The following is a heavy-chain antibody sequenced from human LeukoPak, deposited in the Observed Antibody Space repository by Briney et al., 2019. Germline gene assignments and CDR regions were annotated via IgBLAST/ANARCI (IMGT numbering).Heavy chain of an antibody. CDR3: AKVLRYFDWLSHLFDY. V-gene: IGHV3-43*02. Sequence: GGSLRLSCAASGFTFDDYAMHWVRQAPGKGLEWVSLISGDGGSTYYADSVKGRFTISRDNSKNSLYLQMNSLRTEDTALYYCAKVLRYFDWLSHLFDYWGQGTVVTVSS. CDR2: ISGDGGST. CDR1: GFTFDDYA. J-gene: IGHJ4*02. D-gene: IGHD3-9*01.